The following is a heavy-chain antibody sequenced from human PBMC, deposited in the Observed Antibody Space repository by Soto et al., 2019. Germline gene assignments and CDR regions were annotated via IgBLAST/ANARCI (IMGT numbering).Heavy chain of an antibody. CDR2: ISYDGSNK. Sequence: GESLKISCAASGFTFSSYAMHWVRQAPGKGLEWVAVISYDGSNKYYADSVKGRFTISRDNSKNTLYLQMNSLRAEDTAVYYCARESLLGDVWGQGTTVTVSS. CDR1: GFTFSSYA. CDR3: ARESLLGDV. J-gene: IGHJ6*02. V-gene: IGHV3-30-3*01.